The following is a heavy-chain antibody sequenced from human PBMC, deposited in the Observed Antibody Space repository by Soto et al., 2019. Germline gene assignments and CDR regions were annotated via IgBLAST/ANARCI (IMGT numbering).Heavy chain of an antibody. Sequence: QVQLQQWGAGLLKPSETLSLTCAVYGGSFSGYYWSWIRQPPGKGLEWIGEINHSGSTNYNPSLKSRVTISVDPSKNQFSLKLSSVTAADTAVYYCAREPYDYIWGSYRPYYFDYWGQGTLVTVSS. CDR2: INHSGST. CDR1: GGSFSGYY. J-gene: IGHJ4*02. V-gene: IGHV4-34*01. CDR3: AREPYDYIWGSYRPYYFDY. D-gene: IGHD3-16*02.